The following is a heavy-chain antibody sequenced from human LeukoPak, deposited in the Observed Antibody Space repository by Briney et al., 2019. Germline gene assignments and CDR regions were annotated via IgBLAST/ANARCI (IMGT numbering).Heavy chain of an antibody. Sequence: ASVKVSCKASGYTLTNYGVSWVRQAPGQGLEWMGWISGYNGYTNYAQKFQFRVTMTTDTSTSTAYMELRSLTSDDTAVYYCARCIGSSTSCLAEISWFDPWGQGTLVTVSS. CDR1: GYTLTNYG. CDR2: ISGYNGYT. V-gene: IGHV1-18*01. CDR3: ARCIGSSTSCLAEISWFDP. J-gene: IGHJ5*02. D-gene: IGHD2-2*01.